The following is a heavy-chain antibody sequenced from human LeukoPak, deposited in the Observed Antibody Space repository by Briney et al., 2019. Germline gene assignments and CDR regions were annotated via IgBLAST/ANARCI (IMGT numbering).Heavy chain of an antibody. CDR1: GFTVSSNY. Sequence: GGSLSLSCAASGFTVSSNYMSWLRQAPGKGLEWVSVIYSGGSTYYADSVKGRFTISRDNSKTTLYLQMNSLRAEDTAVYYCAREGATIRDQAFDPWGQGTLVTVSS. V-gene: IGHV3-53*01. D-gene: IGHD5-12*01. CDR3: AREGATIRDQAFDP. CDR2: IYSGGST. J-gene: IGHJ5*02.